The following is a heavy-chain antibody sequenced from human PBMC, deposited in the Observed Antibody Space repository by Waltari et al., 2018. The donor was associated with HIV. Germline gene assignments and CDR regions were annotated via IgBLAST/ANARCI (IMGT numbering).Heavy chain of an antibody. V-gene: IGHV3-49*02. J-gene: IGHJ4*02. CDR3: ADQTNFHY. CDR2: IRSKAYGGTT. Sequence: LEWIGFIRSKAYGGTTEYAASVKGRFIISRDDSKGIAFLQMNSLIIEDTAVYYCADQTNFHYWGQGTLVTVSS. D-gene: IGHD2-2*01.